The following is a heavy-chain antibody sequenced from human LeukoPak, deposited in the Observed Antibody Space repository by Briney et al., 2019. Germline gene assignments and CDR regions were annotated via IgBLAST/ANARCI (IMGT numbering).Heavy chain of an antibody. CDR3: TRRVGSASWDLPWRDVGEGYYYYMDV. CDR2: IRSKAYGGTT. D-gene: IGHD2-2*01. Sequence: PGGSLRLSCTASGFTFGDYAMSWVRQAPGKGLEWVGFIRSKAYGGTTEYAASVKGRFTISRDDSKSIAYLQMNSLKTEDTAVYYCTRRVGSASWDLPWRDVGEGYYYYMDVWGKGTTVTVSS. J-gene: IGHJ6*03. CDR1: GFTFGDYA. V-gene: IGHV3-49*04.